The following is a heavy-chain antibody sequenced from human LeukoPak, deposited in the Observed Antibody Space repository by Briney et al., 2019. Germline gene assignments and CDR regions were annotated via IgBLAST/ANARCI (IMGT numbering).Heavy chain of an antibody. D-gene: IGHD3-10*01. Sequence: ASVKVSCKASGYTFINYAMHWVRQAPGQRLEWMGWINPDNGNTKYSQRFQSRVTITRDTSESTVYMELSSLRSEDTAVYYYARAPNYYGSGSYFDDWGQETLVTVSS. V-gene: IGHV1-3*01. J-gene: IGHJ4*02. CDR1: GYTFINYA. CDR2: INPDNGNT. CDR3: ARAPNYYGSGSYFDD.